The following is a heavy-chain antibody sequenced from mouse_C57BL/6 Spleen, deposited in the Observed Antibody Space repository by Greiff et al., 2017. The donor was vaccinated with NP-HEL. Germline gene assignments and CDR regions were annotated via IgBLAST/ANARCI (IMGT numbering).Heavy chain of an antibody. CDR2: IHPNSGST. Sequence: QVQLQQPGAELVKPGASVKLSCKASGYTFTSYWMHWVKQRPGQGLEWIGMIHPNSGSTNYNEKFKSKATLTVDKSSSTAYMQLSSLTSEDSAVYYCARDRSYWYFDVWGTGTTVTVSS. J-gene: IGHJ1*03. V-gene: IGHV1-64*01. CDR1: GYTFTSYW. CDR3: ARDRSYWYFDV.